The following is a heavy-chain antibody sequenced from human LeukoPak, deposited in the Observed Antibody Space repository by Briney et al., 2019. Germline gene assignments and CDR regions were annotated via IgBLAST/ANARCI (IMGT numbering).Heavy chain of an antibody. D-gene: IGHD3-10*01. J-gene: IGHJ4*02. V-gene: IGHV4-59*01. CDR3: ARVVPQVSGLKGYYVDS. Sequence: SETLSLTCTVSGDSFTTSYWSWIRQFPGKGLNWIGYISYSGNTNYNPSLRSRITISIDTSKKQFSLTLTSMTAADTAVYFCARVVPQVSGLKGYYVDSWGQGTLVTVSS. CDR1: GDSFTTSY. CDR2: ISYSGNT.